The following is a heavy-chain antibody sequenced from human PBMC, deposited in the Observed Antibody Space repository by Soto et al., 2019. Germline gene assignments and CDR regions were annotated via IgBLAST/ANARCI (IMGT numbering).Heavy chain of an antibody. CDR1: GGSIGSYY. V-gene: IGHV4-59*01. CDR3: ASVELQFYYMDV. J-gene: IGHJ6*03. CDR2: IYYSGST. Sequence: SETLSLTCTVSGGSIGSYYWSWIRQPPGKGLEWIGYIYYSGSTNYNPSLKSRVTISVDTSKNQFSLKLSSVTAADTAVYYCASVELQFYYMDVWGKGTTVTVSS. D-gene: IGHD1-7*01.